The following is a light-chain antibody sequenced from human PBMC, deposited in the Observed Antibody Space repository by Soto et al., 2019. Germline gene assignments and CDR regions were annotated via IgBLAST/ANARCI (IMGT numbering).Light chain of an antibody. CDR2: GAS. CDR1: QSVSSSY. V-gene: IGKV3-20*01. Sequence: EIVLTQSPGTLSLSPGERATLSCRASQSVSSSYLAWYQRKPGQAPRLLIYGASSRATGIPDRFSGGGSGTDFTLTISRLEPEDFAVYYCQQYHNSPPTFGQGTRLEIK. CDR3: QQYHNSPPT. J-gene: IGKJ5*01.